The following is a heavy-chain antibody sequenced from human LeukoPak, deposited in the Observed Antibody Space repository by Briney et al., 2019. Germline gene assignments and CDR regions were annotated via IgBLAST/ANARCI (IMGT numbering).Heavy chain of an antibody. CDR3: ARSPTNRVIEDY. V-gene: IGHV4-4*02. CDR1: GDSIFSTNW. J-gene: IGHJ4*02. D-gene: IGHD3-16*02. Sequence: SETLSLTCAVSGDSIFSTNWWSWVRQPPGKGLEWIGEIYYSGSTHYSPSLKSRVTISIDKSRNQFSLKLTSVTAADTAVYYCARSPTNRVIEDYWGQGILVTVSS. CDR2: IYYSGST.